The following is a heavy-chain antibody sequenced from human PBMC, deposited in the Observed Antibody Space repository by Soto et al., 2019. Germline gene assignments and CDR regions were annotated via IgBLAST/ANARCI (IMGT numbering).Heavy chain of an antibody. CDR3: AHRRMPTLGFAY. V-gene: IGHV2-5*02. CDR2: IYWDDDK. CDR1: GFSLRTGGVG. D-gene: IGHD2-2*01. J-gene: IGHJ4*02. Sequence: QITMKESGPTLVKPTQTLTLTCTFSGFSLRTGGVGVGWFRQPPGKALEWLALIYWDDDKRYNTSLKSRLTITKDASTNQVVLTMTNMDPVDTGTYYCAHRRMPTLGFAYWGQGTLVTVSS.